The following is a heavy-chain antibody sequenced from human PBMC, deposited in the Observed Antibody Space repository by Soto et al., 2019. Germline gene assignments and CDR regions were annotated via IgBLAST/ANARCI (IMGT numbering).Heavy chain of an antibody. CDR3: ARVGCTSTSCYYLFDF. V-gene: IGHV3-49*03. Sequence: GGSLRLSCTTSGCTFGDHDMSWLLQAPGKGLEWLGFIRGKAYGGTTEYAASVKGRFAMSRDDSQGIAYLQMNSLKTEDTAVYYCARVGCTSTSCYYLFDFWGQGSLVTVSS. J-gene: IGHJ4*02. CDR1: GCTFGDHD. D-gene: IGHD2-2*01. CDR2: IRGKAYGGTT.